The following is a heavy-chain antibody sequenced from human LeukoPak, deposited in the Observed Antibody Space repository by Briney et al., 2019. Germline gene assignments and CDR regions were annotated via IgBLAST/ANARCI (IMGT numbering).Heavy chain of an antibody. CDR1: GYIFTSYC. CDR2: IYPGDSDT. CDR3: ARSSSGWYVHYFDY. J-gene: IGHJ4*02. D-gene: IGHD6-19*01. V-gene: IGHV5-51*01. Sequence: GESLKISCKGAGYIFTSYCIGWVRQLPGKGLVWMGIIYPGDSDTRYSPSFQGQVTISADKSISTAYLQWSSLKASDTAMYYCARSSSGWYVHYFDYWGQGTLVTVSS.